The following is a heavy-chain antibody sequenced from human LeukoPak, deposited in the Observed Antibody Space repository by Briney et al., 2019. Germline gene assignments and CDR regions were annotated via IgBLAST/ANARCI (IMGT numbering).Heavy chain of an antibody. CDR2: IIPILGIA. J-gene: IGHJ3*02. V-gene: IGHV1-69*04. D-gene: IGHD2-2*01. Sequence: SVKVSCKASGGTFSSYAISWVRQAPGQGLEWMGRIIPILGIANYAQKFQGRVTITADKSTSTAYMELSSLRSEDTAVYYCARGDAGIVVVRAAMFAFDIWGQGTMVTVSS. CDR3: ARGDAGIVVVRAAMFAFDI. CDR1: GGTFSSYA.